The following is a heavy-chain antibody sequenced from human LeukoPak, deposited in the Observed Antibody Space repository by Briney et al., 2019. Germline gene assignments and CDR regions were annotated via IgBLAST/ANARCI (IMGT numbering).Heavy chain of an antibody. CDR3: ARRIDGYNFFDY. D-gene: IGHD5-24*01. J-gene: IGHJ4*02. V-gene: IGHV4-59*01. Sequence: PSETLSLTCTVSGGSISSYYWSWIRQPPGKGLEWIGYIYYSGSTNYNPSLKSRVTISVDTSKNQFSLKLSSVTAADTAVYYCARRIDGYNFFDYWGQGTLVTVSS. CDR1: GGSISSYY. CDR2: IYYSGST.